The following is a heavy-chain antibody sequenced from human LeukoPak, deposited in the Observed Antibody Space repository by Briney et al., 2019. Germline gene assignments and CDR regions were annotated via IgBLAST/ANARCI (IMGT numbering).Heavy chain of an antibody. D-gene: IGHD2-15*01. V-gene: IGHV1-69*05. CDR2: IIPIFGTA. CDR1: GGTFISYA. J-gene: IGHJ6*03. CDR3: ASGYCSGGSCYYYYYMDV. Sequence: SVKVSCKASGGTFISYAISWVRQAPGQGLEWMGGIIPIFGTANYAQKFQGRVTITTDESTSTAYMELSSLRSEDTAVYYCASGYCSGGSCYYYYYMDVWGKGTTVTVSS.